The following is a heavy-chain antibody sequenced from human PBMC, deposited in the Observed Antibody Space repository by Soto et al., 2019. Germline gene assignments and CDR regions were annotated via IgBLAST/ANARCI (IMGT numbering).Heavy chain of an antibody. V-gene: IGHV3-23*01. J-gene: IGHJ6*02. CDR1: GFTFSSYA. Sequence: EVQLLESGGGLVQPGGSLRLSCAASGFTFSSYAMSWVRQAPGKGLEWVSAISGSGGSTYYADSVKGRFTISRDNSKNTLYLQMNSLRAEDTAVYYCAKGILKEQLVPYYYYGMDVWGQGTTVTVSS. CDR2: ISGSGGST. D-gene: IGHD6-13*01. CDR3: AKGILKEQLVPYYYYGMDV.